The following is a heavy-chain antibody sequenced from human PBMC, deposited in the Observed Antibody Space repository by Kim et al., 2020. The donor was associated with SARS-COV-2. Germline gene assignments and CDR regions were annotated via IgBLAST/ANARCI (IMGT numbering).Heavy chain of an antibody. D-gene: IGHD3-9*01. CDR1: GGSISSGGYY. V-gene: IGHV4-31*03. Sequence: SETLSLTCTVSGGSISSGGYYWSWIRQHPGKGLEWIGYIYYSGSTYYNPSLKSRVTISVDTSKNQFSLKLSSVTAADTAVYYCARGGYDILTGYYDCFWFDPWGQGTLVTVSS. CDR3: ARGGYDILTGYYDCFWFDP. CDR2: IYYSGST. J-gene: IGHJ5*02.